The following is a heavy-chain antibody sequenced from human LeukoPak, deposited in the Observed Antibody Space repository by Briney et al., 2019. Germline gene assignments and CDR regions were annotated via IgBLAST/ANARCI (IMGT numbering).Heavy chain of an antibody. CDR1: GYSISSGYY. CDR3: ARVGYGDPSYMDV. V-gene: IGHV4-38-2*02. J-gene: IGHJ6*03. Sequence: PSETLSLTCTVSGYSISSGYYWGWIRQPPGKGLEWIGGIYHSGSTYYNPSLKSRVTISVDTSKNQFSLKLSSVTAADTAVYYCARVGYGDPSYMDVWGKGTTVTVSS. CDR2: IYHSGST. D-gene: IGHD4-17*01.